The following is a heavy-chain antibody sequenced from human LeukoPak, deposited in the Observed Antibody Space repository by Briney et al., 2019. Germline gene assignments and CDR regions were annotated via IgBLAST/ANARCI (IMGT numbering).Heavy chain of an antibody. J-gene: IGHJ4*02. CDR2: ISNTSSIT. V-gene: IGHV3-48*04. CDR1: GFRFSSYS. Sequence: GGSLRLSCAASGFRFSSYSMNWIRQAPGKGPEWVAYISNTSSITQYADFVKGRFTISRDNAKNSLYMQMNSLRADDTAVYYCAGTISYWGQRTLVTVSS. CDR3: AGTISY. D-gene: IGHD3-3*01.